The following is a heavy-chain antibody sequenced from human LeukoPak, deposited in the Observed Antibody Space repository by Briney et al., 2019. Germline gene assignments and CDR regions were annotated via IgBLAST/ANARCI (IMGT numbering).Heavy chain of an antibody. D-gene: IGHD3-10*01. CDR2: INHSGST. V-gene: IGHV4-34*01. J-gene: IGHJ4*02. CDR1: GGSFSGYY. Sequence: PSETLSLTCAVYGGSFSGYYWSWIRQPPGKGPEWIGEINHSGSTNYNPSLKSRVTISVDTSKNQFSLKLSSVTAADTAVYYCARNQRAMVRGALDYWGQGTLVTVSS. CDR3: ARNQRAMVRGALDY.